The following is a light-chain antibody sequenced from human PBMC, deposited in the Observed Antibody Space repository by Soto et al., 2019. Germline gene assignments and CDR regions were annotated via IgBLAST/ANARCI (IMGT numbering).Light chain of an antibody. CDR2: DDS. J-gene: IGLJ1*01. CDR3: QVWDNGSDHYV. Sequence: SYDLTQPPSVSVAPRQTATITCGGDNIGSKSVHWYQQKPGQAPVLVVYDDSDRPSGIPDRFSGSNSGNTATLTISRVEAGDEADYFCQVWDNGSDHYVFGLGTKLTVL. V-gene: IGLV3-21*02. CDR1: NIGSKS.